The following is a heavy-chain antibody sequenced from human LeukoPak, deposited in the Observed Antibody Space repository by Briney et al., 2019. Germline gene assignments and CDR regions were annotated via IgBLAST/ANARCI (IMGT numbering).Heavy chain of an antibody. J-gene: IGHJ6*03. CDR3: TREDLGVTVTTGYYYYMDV. CDR1: GFTFGDYA. V-gene: IGHV3-49*04. D-gene: IGHD4-17*01. Sequence: GRSLRLSCTASGFTFGDYAMSWVRQAPGKGLEWVGFIRSKAYGGTTEYAASVKGRFTISRDDSKSIAYLQMNSLKTEDTAVYYCTREDLGVTVTTGYYYYMDVWGKGTTVTVSS. CDR2: IRSKAYGGTT.